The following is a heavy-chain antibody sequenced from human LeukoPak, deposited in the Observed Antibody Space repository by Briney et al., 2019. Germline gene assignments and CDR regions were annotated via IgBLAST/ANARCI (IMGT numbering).Heavy chain of an antibody. J-gene: IGHJ4*02. CDR3: AKDHQGMTYFDY. Sequence: PGGSLRLSCAASGFTFSSYAMSWVRQAPGKGLEWVSAISGSGGSTYYADSVKGWFTISRDNSKNTLYLQMNSLRAEDTAVYYCAKDHQGMTYFDYWGQGTLVTVSS. D-gene: IGHD6-13*01. CDR1: GFTFSSYA. CDR2: ISGSGGST. V-gene: IGHV3-23*01.